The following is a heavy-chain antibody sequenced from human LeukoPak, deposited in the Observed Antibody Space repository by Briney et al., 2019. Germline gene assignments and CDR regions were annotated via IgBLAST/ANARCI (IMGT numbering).Heavy chain of an antibody. CDR1: GGSISSGSYY. CDR2: IYYSGST. J-gene: IGHJ6*02. CDR3: ARDNWNYGSSMDV. D-gene: IGHD1-7*01. Sequence: SETLSLTCTVSGGSISSGSYYWSWIRQPPGKGLEWIGYIYYSGSTNYNPSLKSRVTISVDTSKNQFSLKLSSVTAADTAVYYCARDNWNYGSSMDVWGQGTTVTVSS. V-gene: IGHV4-61*01.